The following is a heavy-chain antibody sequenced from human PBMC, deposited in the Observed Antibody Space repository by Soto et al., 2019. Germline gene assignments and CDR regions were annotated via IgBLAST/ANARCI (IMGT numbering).Heavy chain of an antibody. J-gene: IGHJ3*02. D-gene: IGHD2-21*02. CDR2: IIPIFGTA. CDR1: GGTFSSYA. CDR3: ARQQHIVVVTAILAFDI. Sequence: QVPLVQSGAEVKKPGSSVKVSCKASGGTFSSYAISWVRQAPGQGLEWMGGIIPIFGTANYAQKFQGRVTITADKSTSTAYMELSSLRSEDTAVYYCARQQHIVVVTAILAFDIWGQGTMVTVSS. V-gene: IGHV1-69*06.